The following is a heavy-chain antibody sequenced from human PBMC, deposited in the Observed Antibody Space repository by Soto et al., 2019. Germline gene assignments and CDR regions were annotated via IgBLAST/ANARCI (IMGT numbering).Heavy chain of an antibody. J-gene: IGHJ6*02. D-gene: IGHD3-22*01. V-gene: IGHV5-51*01. Sequence: MKVCGKGSEYSFTSFWIGWVSKMPGKGLEWMGIIYPGDSDTRYSPSFQGQVTISADKSISTAYLQWSSLKASDTAMYYCARHSGYSSYYYYGMDVCAQGTTLTVSS. CDR1: EYSFTSFW. CDR3: ARHSGYSSYYYYGMDV. CDR2: IYPGDSDT.